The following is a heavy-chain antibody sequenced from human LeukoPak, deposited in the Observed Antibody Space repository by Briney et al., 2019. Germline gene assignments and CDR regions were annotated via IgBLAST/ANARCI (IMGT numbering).Heavy chain of an antibody. CDR2: IYYSGST. J-gene: IGHJ3*02. Sequence: PSETLSLTCTVSGGSISSGSYYWGWIRQPPGKRLEWIGSIYYSGSTSYKPSLKSRVTISLDTSKNQFSLTLSSVTDADTAVYYCARDLRIRGAFDIWGQGTMVTVYS. D-gene: IGHD5/OR15-5a*01. CDR1: GGSISSGSYY. CDR3: ARDLRIRGAFDI. V-gene: IGHV4-39*07.